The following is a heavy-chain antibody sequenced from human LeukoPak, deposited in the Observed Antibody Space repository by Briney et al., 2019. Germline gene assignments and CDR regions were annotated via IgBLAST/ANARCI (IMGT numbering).Heavy chain of an antibody. Sequence: GGSLRLSCAASGFTVDSNYLSWVRQAPGKGLEWVSAISGSGGSAYYADSVKGRFTISRDNSKNTLFLQMNSLRVEDTAVYYCAKVALLPSNMGYFDTNYWYFDLWGRGTLVTVSS. CDR1: GFTVDSNY. CDR2: ISGSGGSA. J-gene: IGHJ2*01. V-gene: IGHV3-23*01. D-gene: IGHD3-22*01. CDR3: AKVALLPSNMGYFDTNYWYFDL.